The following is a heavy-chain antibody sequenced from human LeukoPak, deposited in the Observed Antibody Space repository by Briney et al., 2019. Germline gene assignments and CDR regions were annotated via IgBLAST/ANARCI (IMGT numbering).Heavy chain of an antibody. CDR2: INPNSGGT. CDR1: GYTFAGYY. Sequence: ASVKVSCKASGYTFAGYYMHWVRQAPGQGPEWMGWINPNSGGTNYAQKFQGRVTMTRDTSISTAYMELSRLRSDDTAVYYCARGPGSQYYYYYGMDVWGQGTTVTVSS. D-gene: IGHD1-26*01. CDR3: ARGPGSQYYYYYGMDV. J-gene: IGHJ6*02. V-gene: IGHV1-2*02.